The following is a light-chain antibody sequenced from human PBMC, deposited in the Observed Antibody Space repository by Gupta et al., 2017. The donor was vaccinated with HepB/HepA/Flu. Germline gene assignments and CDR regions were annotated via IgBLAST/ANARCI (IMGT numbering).Light chain of an antibody. J-gene: IGKJ2*01. V-gene: IGKV1-39*01. CDR1: QNIYNF. Sequence: DIQLTQSPSSLSASVGDRVTITCRASQNIYNFLNWYQQKPGKAPKLLIYGTSSLQTGVPSRFSGSGSGTEFTLTIRRLQPEDFAIYYCQQTYNRPRTFGQGTKVDIK. CDR2: GTS. CDR3: QQTYNRPRT.